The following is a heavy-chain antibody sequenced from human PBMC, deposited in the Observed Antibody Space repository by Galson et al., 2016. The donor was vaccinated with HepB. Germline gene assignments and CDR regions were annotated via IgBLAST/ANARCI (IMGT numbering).Heavy chain of an antibody. CDR2: IYWDDDK. D-gene: IGHD6-25*01. J-gene: IGHJ3*01. CDR1: GFSISTSGMA. CDR3: AHYRSGWFSVGPDAFGV. Sequence: PALVKPTQTLTLTCDVSGFSISTSGMAVAWIRQPPGEALEWFALIYWDDDKRYRPSLKNRITMTRDTSKNQVVLTMTDMDPTDTATYYCAHYRSGWFSVGPDAFGVWGRGTSVTVSS. V-gene: IGHV2-5*02.